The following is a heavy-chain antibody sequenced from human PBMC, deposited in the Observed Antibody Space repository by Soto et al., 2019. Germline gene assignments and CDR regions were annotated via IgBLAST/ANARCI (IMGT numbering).Heavy chain of an antibody. Sequence: QVQLQESGPGLMQPSGTLSLTCAVSGGSISDNWWSWVRQPPGKGLEWIGEIYHPGNRHYNPSLAGRVTISVDKSKNHFSLNLNSVTAADTAVYYCARHIAVSGTRGLDYWGQGILVTVSS. J-gene: IGHJ4*02. V-gene: IGHV4-4*02. CDR2: IYHPGNR. CDR3: ARHIAVSGTRGLDY. D-gene: IGHD6-19*01. CDR1: GGSISDNW.